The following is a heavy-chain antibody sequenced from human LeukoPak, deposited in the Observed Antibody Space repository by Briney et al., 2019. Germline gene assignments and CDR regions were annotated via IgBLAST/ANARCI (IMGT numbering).Heavy chain of an antibody. CDR1: GGSFSGYY. CDR3: ARVTAAGGSNNWFDP. CDR2: INHSGST. V-gene: IGHV4-34*09. D-gene: IGHD2-15*01. Sequence: SETLSLTCAVYGGSFSGYYWSWIRQPPGKGLEWIGEINHSGSTYYNPSLKSRVTISVDTSKNQFSLKLSSVTAADTAVYYCARVTAAGGSNNWFDPWGQGTLVTVSS. J-gene: IGHJ5*02.